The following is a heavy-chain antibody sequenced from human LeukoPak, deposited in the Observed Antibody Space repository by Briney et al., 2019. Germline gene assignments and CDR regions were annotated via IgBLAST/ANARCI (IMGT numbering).Heavy chain of an antibody. V-gene: IGHV3-30-3*01. CDR2: ISYDGSNI. CDR3: ARERMERAFDY. Sequence: GRSLKLSCAASGFTFSNYAMHWVRQAPGKGREWVALISYDGSNIYYADSVKGRFTISRDKSKNTPYLQMNSLRAEDTAVYYCARERMERAFDYWGRGTLVTVSS. D-gene: IGHD1-26*01. J-gene: IGHJ4*02. CDR1: GFTFSNYA.